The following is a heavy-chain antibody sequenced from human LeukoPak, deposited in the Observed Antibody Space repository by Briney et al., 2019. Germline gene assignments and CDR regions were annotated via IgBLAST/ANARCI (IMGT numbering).Heavy chain of an antibody. V-gene: IGHV3-23*01. Sequence: GGTLRLSCSASGFTFRSYGMTWVRQAPRKGLEWVSAISGSGGSTYYADHVKGRFTISRDNSKNTLYLQMNSLRAEDTAVYYCAHPTEYSSSWYGNWFDPWGQGTLVTVSS. J-gene: IGHJ5*02. D-gene: IGHD6-13*01. CDR1: GFTFRSYG. CDR2: ISGSGGST. CDR3: AHPTEYSSSWYGNWFDP.